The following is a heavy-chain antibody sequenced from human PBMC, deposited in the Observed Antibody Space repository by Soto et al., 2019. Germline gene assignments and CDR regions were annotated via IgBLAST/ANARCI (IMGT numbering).Heavy chain of an antibody. V-gene: IGHV4-39*01. CDR1: GGSISTVDYW. D-gene: IGHD4-17*01. J-gene: IGHJ4*02. CDR3: ATLPHYGDPKAGF. Sequence: SETLSLTCTVSGGSISTVDYWWGWIRQSPGMGLEWIGSIYYSGSTYYNSSLKSRVTISVDTSRNQFSLKLTSVTAADTAVYYCATLPHYGDPKAGFWGQGTLVTVSS. CDR2: IYYSGST.